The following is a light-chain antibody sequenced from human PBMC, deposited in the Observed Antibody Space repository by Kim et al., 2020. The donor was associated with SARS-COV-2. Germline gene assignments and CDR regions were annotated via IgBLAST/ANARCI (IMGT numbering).Light chain of an antibody. CDR3: QQYKRYPYT. V-gene: IGKV1-5*03. CDR1: QSISSW. Sequence: DIQMTQSPSTLSASVGDRVTITCRASQSISSWLAWYQQKPGKAPKLLIYKASSLESGVPSRFSGSGSGTEFTLTISSLQPDDFATYYCQQYKRYPYTFGQGTNLEI. CDR2: KAS. J-gene: IGKJ2*01.